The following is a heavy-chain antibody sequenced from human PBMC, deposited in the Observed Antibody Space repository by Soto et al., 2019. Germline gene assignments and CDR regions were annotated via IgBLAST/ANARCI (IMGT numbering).Heavy chain of an antibody. CDR1: GFTLSSHA. J-gene: IGHJ4*02. Sequence: GGSLRLSCAASGFTLSSHAMSWVRQAPGKGLEWVSAISGSGGSTYYADSVKGRFTISRDNSKNTLYLQMNSLRAEDTAVYYCAKAISKRWLQSYFDYWGQGTLVTVSS. V-gene: IGHV3-23*01. D-gene: IGHD5-12*01. CDR2: ISGSGGST. CDR3: AKAISKRWLQSYFDY.